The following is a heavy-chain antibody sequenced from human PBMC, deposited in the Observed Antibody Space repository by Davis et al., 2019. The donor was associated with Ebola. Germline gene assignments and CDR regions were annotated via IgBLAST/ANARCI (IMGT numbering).Heavy chain of an antibody. CDR3: ARALGGYSSPRGAHYYYYGMDV. CDR1: GFTFSSYG. J-gene: IGHJ6*04. Sequence: GESLKISCAASGFTFSSYGMHWVRQAPGKGLEWVAVIWYDGSNKYYADSVKGRFTISRDNSKNTLYLQMNSLRAEDTAVYYCARALGGYSSPRGAHYYYYGMDVWGKGTTVTVSS. V-gene: IGHV3-33*01. CDR2: IWYDGSNK. D-gene: IGHD6-13*01.